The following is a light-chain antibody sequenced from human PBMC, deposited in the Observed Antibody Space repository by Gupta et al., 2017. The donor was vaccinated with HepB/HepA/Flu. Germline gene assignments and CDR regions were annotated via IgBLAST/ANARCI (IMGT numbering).Light chain of an antibody. V-gene: IGKV2D-29*01. CDR3: MQSIQLPWT. CDR1: QSLLHSDGKTY. Sequence: DIVMTQTPLSLSVTPGQPASISCKSSQSLLHSDGKTYLSWFLQKPGQPPQLLMYEVSNRFSGVSDRFSGSGSGTDFTLKISRVGAEDIGLYYCMQSIQLPWTFGQGTKVEIK. J-gene: IGKJ1*01. CDR2: EVS.